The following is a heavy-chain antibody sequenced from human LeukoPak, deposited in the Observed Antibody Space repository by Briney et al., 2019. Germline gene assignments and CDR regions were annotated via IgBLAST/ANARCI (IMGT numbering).Heavy chain of an antibody. V-gene: IGHV1-2*02. D-gene: IGHD2-21*02. CDR1: GYTFTGYY. J-gene: IGHJ4*02. CDR2: INPNSGGT. CDR3: ARSARAYCGGDCYPTIDY. Sequence: ASVKVSCKASGYTFTGYYMHWVRQAPGQGLEWMGWINPNSGGTNYAQKFQGRVTMTRDTSISTAYMELSRLTSDDTAVYYCARSARAYCGGDCYPTIDYWGQGTLVTVSS.